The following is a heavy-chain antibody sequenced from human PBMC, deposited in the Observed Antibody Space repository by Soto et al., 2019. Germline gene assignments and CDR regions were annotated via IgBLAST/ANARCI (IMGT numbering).Heavy chain of an antibody. J-gene: IGHJ6*02. CDR3: ARDYYGSGSSYYYGMDV. CDR2: IYYSGST. Sequence: SETLSLTCTVSGGSISSGGYYWSWIRQHPGKGLEWIGYIYYSGSTYYNPSLKSRVTISVDTSKNQFSLKLSSVTAADTAVYYCARDYYGSGSSYYYGMDVWGQGTTVTVS. D-gene: IGHD3-10*01. CDR1: GGSISSGGYY. V-gene: IGHV4-31*03.